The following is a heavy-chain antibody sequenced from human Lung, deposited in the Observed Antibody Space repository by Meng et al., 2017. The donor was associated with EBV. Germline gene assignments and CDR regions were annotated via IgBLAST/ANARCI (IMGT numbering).Heavy chain of an antibody. CDR3: AKEGGSGPLDY. V-gene: IGHV4-4*02. Sequence: QGALEGSGPGLVKASGTRSLTCAGSGGSISSSNWWSWVRQPPGKGLEWIGEIYHSGSTNYNPSLKSRVTISVDKSKNQFSLKLSSVTAADTAVYYCAKEGGSGPLDYWGQGTLVTVSS. CDR1: GGSISSSNW. CDR2: IYHSGST. J-gene: IGHJ4*02. D-gene: IGHD6-19*01.